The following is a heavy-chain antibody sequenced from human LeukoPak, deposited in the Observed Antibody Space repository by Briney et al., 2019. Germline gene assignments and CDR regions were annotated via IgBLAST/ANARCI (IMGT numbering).Heavy chain of an antibody. CDR1: GGTFSSYA. Sequence: GASVKVSCKASGGTFSSYAISWVRQAPGQGLEWMGGIIPMFGTANYAQRFQGRVTITADESTSTAYMELSSLRSEDTAVYYCARVGRITIFGVDLKNWFDPWGQGTLVTVSS. D-gene: IGHD3-3*01. J-gene: IGHJ5*02. V-gene: IGHV1-69*13. CDR2: IIPMFGTA. CDR3: ARVGRITIFGVDLKNWFDP.